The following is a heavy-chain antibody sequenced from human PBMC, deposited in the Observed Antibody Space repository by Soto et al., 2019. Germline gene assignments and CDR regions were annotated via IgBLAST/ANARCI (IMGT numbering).Heavy chain of an antibody. CDR1: GFTFGDYA. V-gene: IGHV3-49*03. CDR2: IRSKAYGGTT. Sequence: GGSLRLSCTASGFTFGDYAMSWFRQAPGKGLEWVGFIRSKAYGGTTEYAASVKGRFTISRDDSKSIAYLQMNSLKTEDTAVYYCTRDRGSSFKLIGYWGQGTLVTVSS. J-gene: IGHJ4*02. CDR3: TRDRGSSFKLIGY. D-gene: IGHD6-6*01.